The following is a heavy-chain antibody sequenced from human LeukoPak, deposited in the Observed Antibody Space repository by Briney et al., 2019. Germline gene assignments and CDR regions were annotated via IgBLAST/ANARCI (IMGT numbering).Heavy chain of an antibody. CDR1: GFTFSSYW. Sequence: GGSLRLSCGFSGFTFSSYWMSWVRQAPGKGLEWVANINQDGSENYYVDSVKGRFTISRDNAKNSLYLQMNSLRAEDTAVYYCANYDFWSGYYLTFDYWGQGTLVTVSS. CDR3: ANYDFWSGYYLTFDY. V-gene: IGHV3-7*01. CDR2: INQDGSEN. J-gene: IGHJ4*02. D-gene: IGHD3-3*01.